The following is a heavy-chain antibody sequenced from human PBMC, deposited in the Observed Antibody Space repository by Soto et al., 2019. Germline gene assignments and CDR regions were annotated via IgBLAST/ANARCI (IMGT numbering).Heavy chain of an antibody. CDR1: GGTFSSYT. CDR3: ARDGYYDSSGFSTEDYYYYYGMDV. J-gene: IGHJ6*02. D-gene: IGHD3-22*01. CDR2: IIPILGIA. Sequence: SVKVSCKASGGTFSSYTISWVRQAPGQGLEWMGRIIPILGIANYAQKFQGRVTITADKSTSTAYMELSSLRSEDTAVYYCARDGYYDSSGFSTEDYYYYYGMDVWGQGTTVTVSS. V-gene: IGHV1-69*04.